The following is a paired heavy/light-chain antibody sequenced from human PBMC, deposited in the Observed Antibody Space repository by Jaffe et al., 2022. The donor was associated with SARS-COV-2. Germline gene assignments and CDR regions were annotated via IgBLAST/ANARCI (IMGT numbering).Light chain of an antibody. CDR2: YNG. J-gene: IGLJ2*01. V-gene: IGLV3-21*04. Sequence: SYVLTQAPSVSVAPGKTATITCGGNNIGSKSVHWYQQRPGQAPVLVIYYNGDRPSGIPERFSGSNSGNTATLVISRVEAADEAVYYCQVWNGNNDLPFGGGTKLTVL. CDR3: QVWNGNNDLP. CDR1: NIGSKS.
Heavy chain of an antibody. V-gene: IGHV1-18*01. CDR3: ARGGVAVSVHLDY. CDR2: ISAYNRNT. Sequence: QVQLLQSGVEVKKPGASVKVSCKASGYTFTSFGINWVRQAPGQGLEWMGWISAYNRNTNYAQKFQGRVTMTTVTSTSTAYMELRNLTSDDTAMYYCARGGVAVSVHLDYWGPGTLVTVSS. CDR1: GYTFTSFG. J-gene: IGHJ4*02. D-gene: IGHD2-15*01.